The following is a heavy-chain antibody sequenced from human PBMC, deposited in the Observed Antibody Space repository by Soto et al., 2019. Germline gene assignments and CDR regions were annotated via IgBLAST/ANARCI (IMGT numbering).Heavy chain of an antibody. V-gene: IGHV1-69*01. D-gene: IGHD3-22*01. J-gene: IGHJ4*02. CDR1: GGTFSRHA. CDR3: AGGWGYDRNDYYYAY. CDR2: IIPIFGTA. Sequence: QVQLVQSGAEVRKPGSSVKVSCKASGGTFSRHAISWVRQAPGQGLEWMGGIIPIFGTANHAQKFQGRVTIIADESTSTVYMELSSLRSEATAMYYCAGGWGYDRNDYYYAYWGQGTLVIVSS.